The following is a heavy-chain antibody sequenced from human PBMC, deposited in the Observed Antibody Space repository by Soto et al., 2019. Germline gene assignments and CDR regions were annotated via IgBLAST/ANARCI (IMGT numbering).Heavy chain of an antibody. J-gene: IGHJ3*02. V-gene: IGHV1-2*04. CDR2: INPDSGGT. CDR1: GYTFTGYY. D-gene: IGHD3-10*01. CDR3: ARDRRFGESNDAFEI. Sequence: ASVKVSCKASGYTFTGYYMHWVRQAPGQGLEWMGWINPDSGGTNYAQKFQGWVTMTRDTSISTAYMELSRLRSDDTAVYYCARDRRFGESNDAFEIWGQGTMVTVSS.